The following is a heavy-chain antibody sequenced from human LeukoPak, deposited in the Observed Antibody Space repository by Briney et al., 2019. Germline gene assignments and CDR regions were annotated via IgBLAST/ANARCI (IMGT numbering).Heavy chain of an antibody. CDR1: GYTFTSYD. CDR2: MNPNSGNT. Sequence: ASVKVSCKASGYTFTSYDINWVRQATGQGLEWMGWMNPNSGNTGCAQKFQGRVTITRNTSISTAYMELSSLRSEDTAVYYCARAPKIVVVPAGPYYYYYYMDVWGKGTTVTVSS. V-gene: IGHV1-8*03. D-gene: IGHD2-2*01. CDR3: ARAPKIVVVPAGPYYYYYYMDV. J-gene: IGHJ6*03.